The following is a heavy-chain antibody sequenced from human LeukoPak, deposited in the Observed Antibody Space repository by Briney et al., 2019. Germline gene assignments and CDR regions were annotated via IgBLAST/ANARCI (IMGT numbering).Heavy chain of an antibody. CDR1: GGSISSGGYY. D-gene: IGHD6-19*01. V-gene: IGHV4-39*07. J-gene: IGHJ4*02. CDR3: ARDRRYSSGWYKDY. Sequence: PSQTLSLTCTVSGGSISSGGYYWRWIRQPPGKGLEWIGSIYHSGSTYYNPSLKSRVTISVDTSKNQFSLKLSSVTAADTAVYYCARDRRYSSGWYKDYWGQGTLVTVSS. CDR2: IYHSGST.